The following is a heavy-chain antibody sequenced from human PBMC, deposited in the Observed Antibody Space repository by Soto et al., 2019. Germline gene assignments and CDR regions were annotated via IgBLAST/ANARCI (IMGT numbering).Heavy chain of an antibody. CDR3: ASNALYDYIWGSYRPSLFDY. V-gene: IGHV3-48*01. J-gene: IGHJ4*02. Sequence: ESGGGLVQPGGSLRLSCAASGFTFSSYSMNWVRQAPGKGLEWVSYISSSSSTIYYADSVKGRFTISRDNAKNSLYLQMNSLRAEDTAVYYCASNALYDYIWGSYRPSLFDYWGQGTLVTVSS. D-gene: IGHD3-16*02. CDR1: GFTFSSYS. CDR2: ISSSSSTI.